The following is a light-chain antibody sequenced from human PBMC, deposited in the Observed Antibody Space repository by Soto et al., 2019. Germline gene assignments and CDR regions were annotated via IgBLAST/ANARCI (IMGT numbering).Light chain of an antibody. CDR3: QQSNYSGT. CDR2: GAS. V-gene: IGKV3-15*01. J-gene: IGKJ1*01. CDR1: LSCNSK. Sequence: DIGMTKSPATMSVSRGDSATLGCRASLSCNSKLAWYPQTPCQAPRLLIYGASTRATGIPARFSGSVSGTEVTLTIISLQSEDFAVYYWQQSNYSGTLSQGT.